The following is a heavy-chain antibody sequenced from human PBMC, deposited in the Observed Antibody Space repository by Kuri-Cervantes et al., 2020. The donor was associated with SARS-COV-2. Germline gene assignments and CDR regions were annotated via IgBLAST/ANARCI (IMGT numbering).Heavy chain of an antibody. CDR1: EFTVVGNY. CDR2: IYSGDGGAT. Sequence: LSLTCEASEFTVVGNYMSWVRQAPGKGLEWVSLIYSGDGGATYYSDSVKGRFTISRDNAKNSLYLQMNSLRDEDTAVYYCARDLLNVWSGYYYYYGMDVWGQGTTVTVSS. J-gene: IGHJ6*02. V-gene: IGHV3-66*01. CDR3: ARDLLNVWSGYYYYYGMDV. D-gene: IGHD3-3*01.